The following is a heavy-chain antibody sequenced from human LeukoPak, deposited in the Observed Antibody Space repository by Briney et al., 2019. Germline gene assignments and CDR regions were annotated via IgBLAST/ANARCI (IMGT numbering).Heavy chain of an antibody. D-gene: IGHD3-22*01. CDR1: GYSSTSYW. CDR2: IYPGDSGT. J-gene: IGHJ4*02. V-gene: IGHV5-51*01. CDR3: ARHMSHWTSTYYYDSSGYYSDY. Sequence: GESLKISCKGSGYSSTSYWIGWVRQMPGKGLEWMGIIYPGDSGTRYSLSFQGQVTISADKSISTAYLQWSSLKASDTALYYCARHMSHWTSTYYYDSSGYYSDYWGQGTLVSVSS.